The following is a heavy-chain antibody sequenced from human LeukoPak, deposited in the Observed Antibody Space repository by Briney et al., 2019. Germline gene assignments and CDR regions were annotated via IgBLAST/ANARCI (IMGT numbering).Heavy chain of an antibody. V-gene: IGHV3-23*01. CDR3: AKDHYSDY. CDR1: GFGVSVNY. J-gene: IGHJ4*02. CDR2: ISGSGGST. Sequence: GGSLRLSCAASGFGVSVNYMSWVRQAPGKGLEWVSAISGSGGSTYYADSVKGRFTISRDNSKNTLYLQMNSLRAEDTAVYYCAKDHYSDYWGQGTLVTVSS.